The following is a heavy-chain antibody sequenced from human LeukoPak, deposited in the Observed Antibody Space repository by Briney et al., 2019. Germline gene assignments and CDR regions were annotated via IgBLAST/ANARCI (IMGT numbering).Heavy chain of an antibody. D-gene: IGHD3-22*01. CDR1: GGSISSGGYY. CDR2: IYYSGST. CDR3: AREVYGSSGFDRYYFDY. J-gene: IGHJ4*02. Sequence: SQTLSLTCTVSGGSISSGGYYWSWIRQHPGKGLEWIGYIYYSGSTYYNPSLKSRVTISVDTSKNQFSLKLSSVTAADTAVYYCAREVYGSSGFDRYYFDYWGQGTLVTVSS. V-gene: IGHV4-31*03.